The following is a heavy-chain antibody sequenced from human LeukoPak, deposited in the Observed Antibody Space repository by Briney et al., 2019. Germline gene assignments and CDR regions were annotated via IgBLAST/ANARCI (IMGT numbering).Heavy chain of an antibody. CDR3: ARGQQLWPIHYFDY. V-gene: IGHV4-61*02. CDR2: IYTSGST. CDR1: GGPISSGSYH. D-gene: IGHD5-18*01. Sequence: SETLSLTCTVSGGPISSGSYHWSWIRQPAGKGLEWIGRIYTSGSTNYNPSLKSRVTISVDTSKNQFSLKLSSVTAADTAVYYCARGQQLWPIHYFDYWGQGTLVTVSS. J-gene: IGHJ4*02.